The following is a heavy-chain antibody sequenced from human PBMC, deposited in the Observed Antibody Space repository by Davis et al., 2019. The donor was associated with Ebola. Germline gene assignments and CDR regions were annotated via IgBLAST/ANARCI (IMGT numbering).Heavy chain of an antibody. D-gene: IGHD2-15*01. J-gene: IGHJ4*02. CDR2: ISAYNGYT. V-gene: IGHV1-18*04. CDR3: AKDAVVVVGATRFDY. CDR1: GYTFTSYG. Sequence: AASVKVSCKASGYTFTSYGISWLRQAPGQGLEWMGWISAYNGYTNYAQKVQGRVTMTTDTSTSTAYMELRGLRSDDTAVYYCAKDAVVVVGATRFDYWGQGTLVTVSS.